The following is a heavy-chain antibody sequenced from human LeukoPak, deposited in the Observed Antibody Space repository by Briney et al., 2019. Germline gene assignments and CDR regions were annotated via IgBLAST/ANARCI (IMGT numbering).Heavy chain of an antibody. D-gene: IGHD6-13*01. CDR2: IYYSGST. CDR1: GGSISSYY. V-gene: IGHV4-59*01. CDR3: ARGLKESSSWYGGFDY. Sequence: SETLSLTCTVSGGSISSYYWSWIRQPPGKGLERIGYIYYSGSTNYNPSLKSRVTISVDTSKNQFSLKLSSVTAADTAVYYCARGLKESSSWYGGFDYWGQGTLVTVSS. J-gene: IGHJ4*02.